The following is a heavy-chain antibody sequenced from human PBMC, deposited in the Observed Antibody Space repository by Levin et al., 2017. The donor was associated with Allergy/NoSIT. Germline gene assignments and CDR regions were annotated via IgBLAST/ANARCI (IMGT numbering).Heavy chain of an antibody. Sequence: GESLKISCAASGFTFSSYGMHWVRQAPGKGLEWVAVISYDGSNKYYADSVKGRFTISRDNSKNTLYLQMNSLRAEDTAVYYCAKLTLAYCGGDCYGDYWGQGTLVTVSS. CDR2: ISYDGSNK. CDR3: AKLTLAYCGGDCYGDY. D-gene: IGHD2-21*02. CDR1: GFTFSSYG. J-gene: IGHJ4*02. V-gene: IGHV3-30*18.